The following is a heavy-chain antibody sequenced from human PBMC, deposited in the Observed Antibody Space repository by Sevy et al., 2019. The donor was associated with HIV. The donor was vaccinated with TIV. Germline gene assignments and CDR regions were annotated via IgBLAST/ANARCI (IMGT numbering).Heavy chain of an antibody. V-gene: IGHV3-15*07. CDR3: TWDHDYYYGMNV. J-gene: IGHJ6*02. D-gene: IGHD1-26*01. CDR1: GFTFINAW. Sequence: GGSLRLSCAASGFTFINAWMNWVRQAPGKGLEWVGRIKSKGGGGTIDYAARVKGRFSISRDDSKITLYLQINSLKIEDTALYYCTWDHDYYYGMNVWGQGTTVTVSS. CDR2: IKSKGGGGTI.